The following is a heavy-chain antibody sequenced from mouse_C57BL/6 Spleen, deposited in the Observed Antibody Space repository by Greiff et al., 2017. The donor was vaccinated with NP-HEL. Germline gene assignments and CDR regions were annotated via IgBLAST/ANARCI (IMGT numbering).Heavy chain of an antibody. Sequence: EVMLVESGGGLVKPGGSLKLSCAASGFTFSDYGMHWVRQAPEKGLEWVAYISSGSSTIYYADTVKGRFTISRDNAKNTLFLQMTSLRSEDTAMYCCARPLITTVVYWYFDVWGTGTTVTVSS. V-gene: IGHV5-17*01. CDR2: ISSGSSTI. D-gene: IGHD1-1*01. CDR3: ARPLITTVVYWYFDV. CDR1: GFTFSDYG. J-gene: IGHJ1*03.